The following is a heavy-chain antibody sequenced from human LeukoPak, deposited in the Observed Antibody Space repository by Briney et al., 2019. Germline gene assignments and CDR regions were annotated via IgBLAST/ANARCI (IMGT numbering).Heavy chain of an antibody. V-gene: IGHV1-18*01. CDR3: ARGNENYGSGSYFPSY. CDR2: ISAYNGNT. CDR1: GYTFTSYG. Sequence: ASVKVSCKASGYTFTSYGISWVRQAPGQGLEWMGWISAYNGNTNYAQKLQGRVTMTTDTSTSTAYMELRSLRSDDTAVYYCARGNENYGSGSYFPSYWGQGTLVTVSS. D-gene: IGHD3-10*01. J-gene: IGHJ4*02.